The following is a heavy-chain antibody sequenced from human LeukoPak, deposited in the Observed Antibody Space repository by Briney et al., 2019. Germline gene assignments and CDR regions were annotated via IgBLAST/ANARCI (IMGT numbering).Heavy chain of an antibody. CDR2: ISNNGGYT. D-gene: IGHD2/OR15-2a*01. CDR3: ASQLSQGRIYYYYGMDV. Sequence: PGGSLRLSCAASGFTVSSNYMSWVRQAPGKGLEWVSAISNNGGYTYYADSVKGRFTISRDNSKNTLYLQMNSLRAEDTAVYYCASQLSQGRIYYYYGMDVWGQGTTVTVSS. CDR1: GFTVSSNY. J-gene: IGHJ6*02. V-gene: IGHV3-53*05.